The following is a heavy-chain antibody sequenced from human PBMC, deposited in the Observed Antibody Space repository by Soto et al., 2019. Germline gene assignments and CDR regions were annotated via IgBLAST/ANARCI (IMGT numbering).Heavy chain of an antibody. Sequence: PSETLSLTCAVYGGSFSGYYWSWIRQPPGKGLEWIGEINHSGSTNYNPSLKSRVTISVDTSKNQFSLKLSSVTAADTAVYYCARGELELLYFQHWGQGTLVTVS. CDR2: INHSGST. CDR3: ARGELELLYFQH. V-gene: IGHV4-34*01. J-gene: IGHJ1*01. D-gene: IGHD1-7*01. CDR1: GGSFSGYY.